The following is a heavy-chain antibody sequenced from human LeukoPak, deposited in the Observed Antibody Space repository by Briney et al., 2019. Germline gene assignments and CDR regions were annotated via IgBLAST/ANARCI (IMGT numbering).Heavy chain of an antibody. CDR2: INHSGST. V-gene: IGHV4-34*01. CDR1: GGSFSGYY. D-gene: IGHD2-21*01. CDR3: ARGLDVVVPDYFDY. Sequence: SETLSLTCAVYGGSFSGYYWSWIRQPPGKGLEWIGEINHSGSTNYNPSLKSRVTISVDTSKNQFSLKLSSVTAADTAVYYCARGLDVVVPDYFDYWGQGTLVTVSS. J-gene: IGHJ4*02.